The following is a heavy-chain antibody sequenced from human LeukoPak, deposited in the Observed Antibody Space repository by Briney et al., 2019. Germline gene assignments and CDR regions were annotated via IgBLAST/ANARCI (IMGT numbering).Heavy chain of an antibody. Sequence: KPGGSLRLSCAASGFTFSDYYMSWIRQAPGKGLEWVSYISSSGSTIYYADPVKGRFTISRDNAKNSLYLQMNSLRAEDTAVYYCARDLAASAVRSSFDPWGQGTLVTVSS. D-gene: IGHD2-15*01. J-gene: IGHJ5*02. CDR1: GFTFSDYY. CDR2: ISSSGSTI. V-gene: IGHV3-11*01. CDR3: ARDLAASAVRSSFDP.